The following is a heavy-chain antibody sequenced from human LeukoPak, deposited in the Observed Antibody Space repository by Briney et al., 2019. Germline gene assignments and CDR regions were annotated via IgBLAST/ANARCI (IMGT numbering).Heavy chain of an antibody. CDR1: DGSITTDDYF. D-gene: IGHD3-22*01. CDR2: ISHRGRT. V-gene: IGHV4-30-2*01. J-gene: IGHJ4*02. Sequence: SETLSLTCTVSDGSITTDDYFWSWIRQPPGKGLEWIGYISHRGRTYSNPSLESRLTMSVDRSQNQFFLKLSSVTAADTAVYYCARVNQEDYYDSSGYYSPFDFWGQGTLVTVSS. CDR3: ARVNQEDYYDSSGYYSPFDF.